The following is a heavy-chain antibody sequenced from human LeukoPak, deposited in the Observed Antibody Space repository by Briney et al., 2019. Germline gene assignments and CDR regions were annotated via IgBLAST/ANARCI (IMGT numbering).Heavy chain of an antibody. Sequence: GGSLRLSCAASGFAFSSYEMNWVRQAPGKGLEWVSYISSGGSTIYYADSVKGRFTISRDNAKNSLYLQVNSLRAEDTAVYFCARDLRRLQFTPEGADYWGQGTLVTVSS. V-gene: IGHV3-48*03. CDR3: ARDLRRLQFTPEGADY. D-gene: IGHD4-11*01. CDR1: GFAFSSYE. J-gene: IGHJ4*02. CDR2: ISSGGSTI.